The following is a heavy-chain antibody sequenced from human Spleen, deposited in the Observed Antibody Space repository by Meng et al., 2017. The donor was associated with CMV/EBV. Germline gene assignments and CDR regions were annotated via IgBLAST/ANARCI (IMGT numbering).Heavy chain of an antibody. CDR2: IYHSGST. J-gene: IGHJ4*02. CDR1: GGSISSSNL. D-gene: IGHD2-21*02. CDR3: ARIERRRILKYCGSDCSTTDY. Sequence: QVQLQESGPGPVKPSGTLSLTCAVSGGSISSSNLWTWARQVPGKGLEWIGEIYHSGSTNYNPSLKSRVTISVDKFKNQFSLKLGSVTAADTAVYYCARIERRRILKYCGSDCSTTDYWGQGTLVTVSS. V-gene: IGHV4-4*02.